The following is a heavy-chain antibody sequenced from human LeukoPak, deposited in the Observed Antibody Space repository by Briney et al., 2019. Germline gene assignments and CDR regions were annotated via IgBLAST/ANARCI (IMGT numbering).Heavy chain of an antibody. CDR2: FDPEDGET. Sequence: GASVKVSWKVSGYTLTELSMHCVRQAPGKGLEWMGGFDPEDGETIYAQKFQGRVTMTEDTSTDTAYMELSSLRSEDTAVYYCATPNLHSGSYLDYWGQGTLVTVSS. J-gene: IGHJ4*02. V-gene: IGHV1-24*01. CDR3: ATPNLHSGSYLDY. CDR1: GYTLTELS. D-gene: IGHD1-26*01.